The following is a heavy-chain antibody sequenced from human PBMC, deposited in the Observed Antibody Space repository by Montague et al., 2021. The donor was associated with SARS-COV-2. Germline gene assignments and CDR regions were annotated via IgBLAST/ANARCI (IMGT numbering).Heavy chain of an antibody. D-gene: IGHD2-15*01. CDR2: VYYSGST. J-gene: IGHJ5*02. V-gene: IGHV4-59*01. CDR1: GGSISSYY. Sequence: SETLSLTCTVSGGSISSYYWSWIRQPQGKGLEWIGNVYYSGSTNYTPSXXSRVPIPVDTSKNQFSLKLSSVTAADTAVYYCARHVIREGNVVVVALNWFDPWGQGTLVTVSS. CDR3: ARHVIREGNVVVVALNWFDP.